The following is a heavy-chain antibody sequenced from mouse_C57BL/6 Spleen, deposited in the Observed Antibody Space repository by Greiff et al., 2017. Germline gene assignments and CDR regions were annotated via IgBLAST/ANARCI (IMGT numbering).Heavy chain of an antibody. J-gene: IGHJ3*01. CDR1: GFTFSDYG. Sequence: EVKLVESGGGLVKPGGSLKLSCAASGFTFSDYGMHWVRQAPEKGLEWVAYISSGRSTIYYADTVKGRFTISRDNAKNTLLLQMTSLRSEDTAMYYGARALYYDYDRAWFAYWGQGTLVTVSA. CDR2: ISSGRSTI. V-gene: IGHV5-17*01. D-gene: IGHD2-4*01. CDR3: ARALYYDYDRAWFAY.